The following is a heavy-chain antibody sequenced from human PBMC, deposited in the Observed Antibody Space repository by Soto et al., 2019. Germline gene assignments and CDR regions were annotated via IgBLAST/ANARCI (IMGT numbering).Heavy chain of an antibody. V-gene: IGHV3-30-3*01. CDR2: ISYDGSNK. D-gene: IGHD2-2*01. Sequence: PGGSLRLSCAASGFTFSSYAMHWVRQAPGKGLEWVAVISYDGSNKYYADSVKGRFTISRDNSKNTLYLQMNSLRGEDTAVYFCARGQSSLTRFDYWGQGTLVTVSS. CDR3: ARGQSSLTRFDY. CDR1: GFTFSSYA. J-gene: IGHJ4*02.